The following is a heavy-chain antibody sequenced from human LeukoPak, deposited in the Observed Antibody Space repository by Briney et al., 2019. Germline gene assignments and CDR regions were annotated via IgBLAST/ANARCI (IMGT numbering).Heavy chain of an antibody. CDR3: ARGVYGYYFDY. CDR1: GDSISSTSYY. Sequence: SETLSLTCTVSGDSISSTSYYWGWIRQPPGKGLEWIGSINYSGSTYYNPSLKSRVTISVDKSKNQFSLKLSSVTAADTAVYYCARGVYGYYFDYWGQGTLVTVSS. J-gene: IGHJ4*02. D-gene: IGHD3-10*01. CDR2: INYSGST. V-gene: IGHV4-39*07.